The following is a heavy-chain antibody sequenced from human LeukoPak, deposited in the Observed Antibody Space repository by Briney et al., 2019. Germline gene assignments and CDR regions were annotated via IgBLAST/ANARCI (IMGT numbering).Heavy chain of an antibody. CDR1: GYTFTSYY. V-gene: IGHV1-46*01. CDR2: INPSGGST. D-gene: IGHD3-9*01. Sequence: ASVKVSCKASGYTFTSYYMHWVRQAPGQGLEWMGIINPSGGSTSYAQKFQGRVTMTRDMSTSTVYMELSSLRSEDTAVYYCARDQGLRYFDWARERGSYFGYWGQGTLVTVSS. CDR3: ARDQGLRYFDWARERGSYFGY. J-gene: IGHJ4*02.